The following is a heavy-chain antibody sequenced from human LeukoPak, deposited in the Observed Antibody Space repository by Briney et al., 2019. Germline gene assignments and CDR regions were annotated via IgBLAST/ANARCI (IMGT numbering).Heavy chain of an antibody. V-gene: IGHV1-69*05. Sequence: SSVKVSCKASGGTFSSYAISWARQAPGQGLEWMGRIIPIFGTANYAQKFQGRVTITTDESTSTAYMELSSLRSEDTAVYYCARHMTHSSGSHPVYYSDYWGQGTLVTVSS. D-gene: IGHD3-22*01. CDR2: IIPIFGTA. CDR1: GGTFSSYA. J-gene: IGHJ4*02. CDR3: ARHMTHSSGSHPVYYSDY.